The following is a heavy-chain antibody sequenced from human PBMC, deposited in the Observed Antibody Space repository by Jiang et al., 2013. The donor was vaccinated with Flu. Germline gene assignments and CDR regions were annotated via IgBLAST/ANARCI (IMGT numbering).Heavy chain of an antibody. CDR3: ARATGARFDP. J-gene: IGHJ5*02. V-gene: IGHV4-59*13. CDR2: IYYPGTI. CDR1: GGPISGYY. D-gene: IGHD1-1*01. Sequence: LLKPSETLSLTCTVSGGPISGYYWSWIRQAPGRGLEWIAYIYYPGTIDSNPSLKSRVTISVDMSKNQFSLKLNSVSAADTAMYYCARATGARFDPWGQGTLVTVSS.